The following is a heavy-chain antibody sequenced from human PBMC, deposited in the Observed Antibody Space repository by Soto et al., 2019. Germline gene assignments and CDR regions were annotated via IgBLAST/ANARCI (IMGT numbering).Heavy chain of an antibody. Sequence: QVQLQESGPGLVKPSQTLSLTCTVSGGSISSGDYYWSWIRQHPGQGLEWIGYIFYSGSAYYNPSLKSRVTISIDTSKNQFSLKLSSVTAADRAVYYCARVLWSSYYGGFGYWGQGTLVTVSS. CDR3: ARVLWSSYYGGFGY. CDR1: GGSISSGDYY. J-gene: IGHJ4*02. D-gene: IGHD3-3*01. V-gene: IGHV4-31*03. CDR2: IFYSGSA.